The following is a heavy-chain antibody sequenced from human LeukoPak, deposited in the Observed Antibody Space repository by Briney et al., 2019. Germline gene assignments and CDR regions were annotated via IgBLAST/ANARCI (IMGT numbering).Heavy chain of an antibody. CDR3: ARDRRAYCGGDCYPGPFYYYYGMDV. J-gene: IGHJ6*02. CDR1: GFTFSSYG. D-gene: IGHD2-21*02. Sequence: GRSLRLSCAASGFTFSSYGMHWVRQAPGKGLEWVAVISYDGSNKYYADSVKGRFTISRDNSKNTLYLQMNSLRAEDTAVYYCARDRRAYCGGDCYPGPFYYYYGMDVWGQGTTVTVSS. V-gene: IGHV3-30*03. CDR2: ISYDGSNK.